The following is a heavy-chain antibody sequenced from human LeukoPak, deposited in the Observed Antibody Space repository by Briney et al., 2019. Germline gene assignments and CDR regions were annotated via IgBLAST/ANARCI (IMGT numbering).Heavy chain of an antibody. CDR3: ASGGTGGSAEY. CDR2: INGDGGRT. CDR1: GFTLSSYW. D-gene: IGHD4-23*01. Sequence: GGSLRLSCAASGFTLSSYWIHWVRQAPGKGLVWVSRINGDGGRTTYADSVKGRFTISRDSANTLYLQMNSLRAEDTPMSYCASGGTGGSAEYWGQGTLVTVSS. V-gene: IGHV3-74*01. J-gene: IGHJ4*02.